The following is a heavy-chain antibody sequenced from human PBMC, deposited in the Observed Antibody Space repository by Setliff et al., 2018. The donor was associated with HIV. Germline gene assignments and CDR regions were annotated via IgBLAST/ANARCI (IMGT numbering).Heavy chain of an antibody. CDR2: IYTSGST. CDR3: ARGKGGLVGPAEFDY. CDR1: GGSMSSGSYY. Sequence: PSETLSLTCTVSGGSMSSGSYYWSWVRQPAGKGLEWIGRIYTSGSTNYNPSLKSRVTMSVDTSKNQFSLKLSSVTAADTAIYFCARGKGGLVGPAEFDYWGPGTLVTVSS. V-gene: IGHV4-61*02. J-gene: IGHJ4*02. D-gene: IGHD1-26*01.